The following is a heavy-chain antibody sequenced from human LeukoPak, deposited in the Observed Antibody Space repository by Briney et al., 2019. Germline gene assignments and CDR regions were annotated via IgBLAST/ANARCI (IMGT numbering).Heavy chain of an antibody. J-gene: IGHJ4*02. CDR3: AREATSGWFYFDR. CDR1: GFSFSDYT. V-gene: IGHV3-21*01. Sequence: GGSLRLSCVASGFSFSDYTMNWFRQVPGEGLEWLPSIESASNYIYYADSVKGRFTISRDNAKNSLFLQMDSLTAEDTAVYYCAREATSGWFYFDRWGQGTLVAV. D-gene: IGHD6-19*01. CDR2: IESASNYI.